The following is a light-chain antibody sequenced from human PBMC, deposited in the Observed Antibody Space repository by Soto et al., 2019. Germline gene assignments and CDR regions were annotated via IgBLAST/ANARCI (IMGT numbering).Light chain of an antibody. CDR3: NQYNNWRT. V-gene: IGKV3-15*01. CDR2: DAS. Sequence: EIVMTQSPATLSVSPGERATLSCRASQSVSTNLAWYQQRPGQAPRLLIYDASTSATDIPARFSGRGSGTEFTLTITSLQSEDFAVYYCNQYNNWRTFGQGTKVEIK. CDR1: QSVSTN. J-gene: IGKJ1*01.